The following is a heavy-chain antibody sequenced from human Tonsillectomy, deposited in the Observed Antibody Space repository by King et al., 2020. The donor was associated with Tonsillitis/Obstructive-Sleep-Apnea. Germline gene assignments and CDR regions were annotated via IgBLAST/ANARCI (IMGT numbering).Heavy chain of an antibody. D-gene: IGHD2-2*01. J-gene: IGHJ3*02. CDR3: VSRRGTSVRSYQHAFEI. CDR2: INSDGSDT. Sequence: VQLVESGGGLVQPGGSLRLSCAASGFTFSSYWMHWVRQAPGKGLVWVSRINSDGSDTTYADSVKGRITISRDNAKNTLYLEMNSLRVEDTAVYYCVSRRGTSVRSYQHAFEIWGQGTMVTVSP. CDR1: GFTFSSYW. V-gene: IGHV3-74*03.